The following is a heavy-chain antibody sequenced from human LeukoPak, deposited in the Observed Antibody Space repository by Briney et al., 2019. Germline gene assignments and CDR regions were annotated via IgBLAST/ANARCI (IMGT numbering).Heavy chain of an antibody. Sequence: GGSLRLSCAASGFIVSNKYMNWVRQAPGKGLEWVSIIYADYSTHYADSVKGRFTISRDNSKNTLYLQMNSLRAEDSAVYYCARASGSFDYWGQGTLVTVSS. J-gene: IGHJ4*02. CDR3: ARASGSFDY. V-gene: IGHV3-66*01. CDR2: IYADYST. D-gene: IGHD1-26*01. CDR1: GFIVSNKY.